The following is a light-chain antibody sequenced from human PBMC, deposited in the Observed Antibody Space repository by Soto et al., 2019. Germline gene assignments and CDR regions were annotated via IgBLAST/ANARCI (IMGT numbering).Light chain of an antibody. CDR3: FSYTSSGTYV. Sequence: LTQPSSVSGSPGQSITISCTGTSSDVDNYKYVSWYQQHPGKAPKLMIYEVSNRPSGVSNRFSGSKSGNTPSLTIPGLQAEDETDYYCFSYTSSGTYVFGTGTKVTVL. CDR1: SSDVDNYKY. V-gene: IGLV2-14*01. J-gene: IGLJ1*01. CDR2: EVS.